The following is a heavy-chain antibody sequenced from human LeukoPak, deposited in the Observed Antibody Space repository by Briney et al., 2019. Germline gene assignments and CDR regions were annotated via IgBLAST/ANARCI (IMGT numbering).Heavy chain of an antibody. D-gene: IGHD6-13*01. V-gene: IGHV1-2*02. J-gene: IGHJ3*02. CDR2: INPKSGGT. CDR3: ARPRSSWYSDAFDI. CDR1: GYTFTGYY. Sequence: GASVKVSCKASGYTFTGYYIHWLRQAPGQGLEWMGWINPKSGGTNYAQKFQGSVTMSRDTSISTAYMELRRLRSDDTAVYYCARPRSSWYSDAFDIWGQGTMVTVSS.